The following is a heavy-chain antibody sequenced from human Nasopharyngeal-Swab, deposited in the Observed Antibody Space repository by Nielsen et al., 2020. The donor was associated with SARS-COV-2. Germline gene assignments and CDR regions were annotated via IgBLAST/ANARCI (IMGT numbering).Heavy chain of an antibody. Sequence: LSLTCAASGFTFSSYAMSWVRQAPGKGLEWVAVISYDGSNKYYADSVKGRFTISRDNSKNTLYLQMNSLRAEDTAVYYCARDASSSWYIGGEDYWGQGTLVTVSS. D-gene: IGHD6-13*01. CDR2: ISYDGSNK. CDR3: ARDASSSWYIGGEDY. CDR1: GFTFSSYA. V-gene: IGHV3-30-3*01. J-gene: IGHJ4*02.